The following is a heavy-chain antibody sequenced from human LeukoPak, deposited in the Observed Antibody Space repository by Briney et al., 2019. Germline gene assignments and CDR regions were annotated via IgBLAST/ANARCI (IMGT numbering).Heavy chain of an antibody. CDR1: GNTFAGYY. CDR3: ARGPIGGLRKGFDI. CDR2: INTHNGAT. J-gene: IGHJ4*02. V-gene: IGHV1-2*02. Sequence: GASVKVSCKASGNTFAGYYVHWVRQAPGQGREWMGWINTHNGATNYAQHFQGRVTMTTDTAVTTAYMDLDGLISDDAAVYFCARGPIGGLRKGFDIWGQGTLVTVSS. D-gene: IGHD1-26*01.